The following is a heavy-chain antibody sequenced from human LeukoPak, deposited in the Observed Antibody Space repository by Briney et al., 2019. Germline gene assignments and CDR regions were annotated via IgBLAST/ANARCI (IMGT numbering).Heavy chain of an antibody. Sequence: PGGSLRLSCAASGFTFSDYYMSWIRQAPAKGLEWVSYISSSGSTIYYADSVKGRFTISRDNAKNSLYLQMNSLGAEDTAVYYCARDPHLWFEAAAGPFDYWGQGTLVTVSS. J-gene: IGHJ4*02. V-gene: IGHV3-11*01. CDR1: GFTFSDYY. D-gene: IGHD6-13*01. CDR2: ISSSGSTI. CDR3: ARDPHLWFEAAAGPFDY.